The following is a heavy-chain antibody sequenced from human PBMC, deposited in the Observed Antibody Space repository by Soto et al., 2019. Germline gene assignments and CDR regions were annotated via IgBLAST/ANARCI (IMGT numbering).Heavy chain of an antibody. CDR1: GGSISSGDYY. D-gene: IGHD3-16*01. CDR2: IYYSGST. CDR3: ARTVHLGDLSLGY. J-gene: IGHJ4*02. V-gene: IGHV4-30-4*01. Sequence: SETLSLTCTVSGGSISSGDYYWSWIRQPPGKGLEWIGYIYYSGSTYYNPSLKSRVTISVDTSQNQFSLKLSSVTAADTAVFYCARTVHLGDLSLGYWGQGILVTVSS.